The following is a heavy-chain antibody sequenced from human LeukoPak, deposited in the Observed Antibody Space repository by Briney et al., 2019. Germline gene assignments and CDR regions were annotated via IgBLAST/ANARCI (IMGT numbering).Heavy chain of an antibody. J-gene: IGHJ6*03. Sequence: ASVKVSCKASGYTFTSYDINWVRQATGQGLEWMGWMNPNSGNTGYAQKFQGRVTITRNTSISTAYMELSSLRSEDTAVYYCARGRLAARRPRNYYYYYMDVWGKGTTVTVSS. D-gene: IGHD6-6*01. V-gene: IGHV1-8*03. CDR2: MNPNSGNT. CDR3: ARGRLAARRPRNYYYYYMDV. CDR1: GYTFTSYD.